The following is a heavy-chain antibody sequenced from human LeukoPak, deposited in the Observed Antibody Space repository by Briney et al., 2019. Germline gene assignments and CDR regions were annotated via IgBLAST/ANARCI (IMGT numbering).Heavy chain of an antibody. CDR2: IYPGDYDT. CDR3: ARPRYSSGWETYFDY. V-gene: IGHV5-51*01. Sequence: GESLKTSCKGSGYSFTSYWIGWVRQMPGKGLEWMGIIYPGDYDTRYSPSFQGQVTISADKSISTAYLQWSSLKASDTAMYYCARPRYSSGWETYFDYWGQGTLVTVSS. J-gene: IGHJ4*02. D-gene: IGHD6-19*01. CDR1: GYSFTSYW.